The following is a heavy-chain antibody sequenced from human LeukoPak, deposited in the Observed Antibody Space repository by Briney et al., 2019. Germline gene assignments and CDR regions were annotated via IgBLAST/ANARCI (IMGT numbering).Heavy chain of an antibody. CDR2: IHYSGKI. V-gene: IGHV4-39*06. J-gene: IGHJ4*02. D-gene: IGHD4-17*01. Sequence: PSETLSLTCTVSSGSISSGAYYWGWIRQPPGKGLEWIGTIHYSGKIYYNPSLKSRITISIDTSKKQFALKLSSVTAADTAVYYCARDYGDHRVDYWGQGTLVTVSS. CDR3: ARDYGDHRVDY. CDR1: SGSISSGAYY.